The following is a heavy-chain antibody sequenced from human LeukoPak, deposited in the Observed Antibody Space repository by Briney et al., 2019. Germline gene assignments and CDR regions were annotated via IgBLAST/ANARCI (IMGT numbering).Heavy chain of an antibody. Sequence: ASVKVSCKASGYTFTSYGTSWVRQAPGQGLEWMGWISAYNGNTNYAQKLQGRVTMTTDTSTSTAYMELRSLRSDDTAVYYCARDLITIFGVVIETDAFDIWGQGTMVTVSS. CDR3: ARDLITIFGVVIETDAFDI. CDR2: ISAYNGNT. J-gene: IGHJ3*02. V-gene: IGHV1-18*01. D-gene: IGHD3-3*01. CDR1: GYTFTSYG.